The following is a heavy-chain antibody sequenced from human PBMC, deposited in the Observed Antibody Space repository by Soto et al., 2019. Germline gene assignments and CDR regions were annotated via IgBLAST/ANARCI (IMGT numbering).Heavy chain of an antibody. D-gene: IGHD3-10*01. CDR1: GGSISSYY. J-gene: IGHJ6*02. Sequence: QVQLQESGPGLVKPSETLSLSCTVSGGSISSYYWSWIRQPPGKGMEWIGYVHHSWGSTYNPSLQSRVAISLHTCKSQFSLKLPAVTATDTAVYYCARQGFGALHGLVDVWGQGTTVTVSS. CDR2: VHHSWGS. CDR3: ARQGFGALHGLVDV. V-gene: IGHV4-59*08.